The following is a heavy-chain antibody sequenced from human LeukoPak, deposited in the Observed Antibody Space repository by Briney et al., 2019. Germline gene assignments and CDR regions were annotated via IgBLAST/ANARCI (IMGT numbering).Heavy chain of an antibody. D-gene: IGHD3-10*01. V-gene: IGHV3-64D*06. J-gene: IGHJ4*02. Sequence: HPGGSLRLSCSVSGFTFSTYVMHWVRQAPGKGLEYVSAISSNGDNTYYADSVKGRFTISRDNSKNTLYLQMSSLRADDTAVYYCVKRALNGEFDYWGQGTLVTVSS. CDR1: GFTFSTYV. CDR3: VKRALNGEFDY. CDR2: ISSNGDNT.